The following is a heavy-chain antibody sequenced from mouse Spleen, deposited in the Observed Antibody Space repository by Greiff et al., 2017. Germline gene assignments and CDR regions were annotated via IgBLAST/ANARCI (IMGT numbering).Heavy chain of an antibody. V-gene: IGHV1-82*01. J-gene: IGHJ4*01. CDR2: IYPGDGDT. CDR3: ARRGYDAMDY. Sequence: VKVVESGPELVKPGASVKISCKASGYAFSSSWMNWVKQRPGKGLEWIGRIYPGDGDTNYNGKFKGKATLTADKSSSTAYMQLSSLTSEDSAVYFCARRGYDAMDYWGQGTSVTVSS. CDR1: GYAFSSSW.